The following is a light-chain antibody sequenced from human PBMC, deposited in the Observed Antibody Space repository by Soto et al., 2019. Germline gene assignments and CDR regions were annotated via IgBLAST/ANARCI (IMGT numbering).Light chain of an antibody. CDR2: SNN. V-gene: IGLV1-44*01. J-gene: IGLJ2*01. CDR1: SSNIGTNT. CDR3: AAWDDSLNGVV. Sequence: QSVLTQPPSASGTPGQRVTISCSGGSSNIGTNTVNWYQQLPGTAPKLLIYSNNQRPSGVPDRFSGSKSSTSASLAISGLQSDDEADYYCAAWDDSLNGVVFGGGTKLTVL.